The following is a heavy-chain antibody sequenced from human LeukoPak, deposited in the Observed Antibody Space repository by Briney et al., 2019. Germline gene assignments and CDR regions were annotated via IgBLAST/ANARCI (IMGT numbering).Heavy chain of an antibody. D-gene: IGHD2-15*01. J-gene: IGHJ4*02. CDR1: GFTFSSYA. CDR2: ISGSGDVT. Sequence: QSGGSLRLSCAASGFTFSSYAMSWVRQAPEKGLEWVSGISGSGDVTQYADSVKGRFTVSRDNSKNTLYLQMNSLRAEDTAVYYCAKKRTDVSGSHYFYWWGQGTLVTVSS. CDR3: AKKRTDVSGSHYFYW. V-gene: IGHV3-23*01.